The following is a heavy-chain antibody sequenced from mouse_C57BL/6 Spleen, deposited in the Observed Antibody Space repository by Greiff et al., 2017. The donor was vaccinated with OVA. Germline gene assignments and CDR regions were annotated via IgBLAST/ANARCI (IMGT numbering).Heavy chain of an antibody. CDR2: IDPSDSYT. CDR3: ARCTTVVATYWYFDV. CDR1: GYTFTSSW. Sequence: VQLQQPGAELVMPGASVKLSCKASGYTFTSSWMHWVKPRPGQGLEWIGEIDPSDSYTTYNQKFKGKSTLTVDKSSITSYIQLSILTSEYSAVYYCARCTTVVATYWYFDVWGTGTTVTVSS. J-gene: IGHJ1*03. V-gene: IGHV1-69*01. D-gene: IGHD1-1*01.